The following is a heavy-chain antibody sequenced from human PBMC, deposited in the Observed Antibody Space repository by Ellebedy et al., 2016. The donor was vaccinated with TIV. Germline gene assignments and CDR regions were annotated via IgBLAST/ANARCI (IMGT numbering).Heavy chain of an antibody. CDR1: AFPFDDYA. Sequence: GGSLSLSXAASAFPFDDYAMPRVRHAPGKGLEWVSGIRWNSGSIDYADSVKGRFTISRDNAKNSLYLQMNSLRAEDTAFYYCVQAGGFLSGWYNYWGQGALVAVSS. V-gene: IGHV3-9*01. D-gene: IGHD6-19*01. J-gene: IGHJ4*02. CDR2: IRWNSGSI. CDR3: VQAGGFLSGWYNY.